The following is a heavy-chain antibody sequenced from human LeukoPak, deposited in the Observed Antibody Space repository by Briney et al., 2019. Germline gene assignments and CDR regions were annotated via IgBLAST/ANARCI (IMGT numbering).Heavy chain of an antibody. CDR1: GFTFSTYA. Sequence: GGSLRLSCTASGFTFSTYAMNWVRQAPGKGLEWLSGISGSGNGTYYADSVKGRFTISRDNSKNMVYLQMNSLTVEDAATYYCARRTMSAFDSWGQGTLLIVSS. CDR2: ISGSGNGT. J-gene: IGHJ4*02. CDR3: ARRTMSAFDS. V-gene: IGHV3-23*01. D-gene: IGHD5-24*01.